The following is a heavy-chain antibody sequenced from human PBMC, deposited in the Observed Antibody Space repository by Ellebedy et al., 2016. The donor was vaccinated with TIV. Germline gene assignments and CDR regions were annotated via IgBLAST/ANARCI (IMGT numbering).Heavy chain of an antibody. Sequence: MPSETLSLTCSVSGGSISSGGYYWSWIRQHPGKGLEWIGYIYYSGSTYYSPSLKSRVTISAETSKNQFSLKLSSVTAADTAVYYCARSSSGSGKFDYWGQGTQVTVSS. CDR1: GGSISSGGYY. V-gene: IGHV4-31*03. D-gene: IGHD1-26*01. CDR3: ARSSSGSGKFDY. J-gene: IGHJ4*02. CDR2: IYYSGST.